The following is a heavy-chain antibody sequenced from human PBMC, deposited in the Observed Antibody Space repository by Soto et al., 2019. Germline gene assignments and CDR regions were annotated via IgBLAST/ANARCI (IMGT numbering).Heavy chain of an antibody. V-gene: IGHV3-23*01. CDR1: GFTFSEYG. J-gene: IGHJ4*02. Sequence: PVGFLRLSCAASGFTFSEYGRAWVRQAPGKGLEWISGISGSGGATYYADYVQGRFTISKDFSKNTLYLQMSGLRAEDTAVYYCGKLRTGYALYYFDFWGQGAVVTVSS. D-gene: IGHD3-9*01. CDR2: ISGSGGAT. CDR3: GKLRTGYALYYFDF.